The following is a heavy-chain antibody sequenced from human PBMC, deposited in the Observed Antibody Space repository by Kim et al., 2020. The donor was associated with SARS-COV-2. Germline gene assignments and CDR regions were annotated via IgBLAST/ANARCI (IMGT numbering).Heavy chain of an antibody. D-gene: IGHD1-20*01. Sequence: GSTCCIPSLKSRVILSVNTSKNQFSLKLRSMTAAETAVYYCAGPNWNFDSWGQGALVTVSS. CDR2: GST. J-gene: IGHJ4*02. V-gene: IGHV4-39*01. CDR3: AGPNWNFDS.